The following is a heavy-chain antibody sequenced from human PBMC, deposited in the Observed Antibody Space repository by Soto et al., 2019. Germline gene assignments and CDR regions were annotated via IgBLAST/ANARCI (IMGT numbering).Heavy chain of an antibody. D-gene: IGHD5-12*01. Sequence: QITLKESGPTLVKPTQTLTLTCTFSGFSLSTSGVGVGWIRQPPGKALEWLALIYCDDDKRYSPSLKSRLTITKYTSKNQVVLTMTNMDPVDTATYYCAHVYGGYDNFDYWGRGTLVTVSS. J-gene: IGHJ4*02. CDR1: GFSLSTSGVG. V-gene: IGHV2-5*02. CDR2: IYCDDDK. CDR3: AHVYGGYDNFDY.